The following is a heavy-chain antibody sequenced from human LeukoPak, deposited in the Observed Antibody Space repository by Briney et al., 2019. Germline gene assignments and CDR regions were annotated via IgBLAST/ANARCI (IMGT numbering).Heavy chain of an antibody. CDR2: IYYSWSS. J-gene: IGHJ6*03. Sequence: PSQTLSLTCTVSGGSINGGGSYCSWIRQHPGKGLEWIGCIYYSWSSYYNPSLKSRVTLSLDTSKNQFPLKLSSVTAADTAVYYYARDNGDYRSIYYYMDVWGKGTTVTVSS. CDR1: GGSINGGGSY. CDR3: ARDNGDYRSIYYYMDV. V-gene: IGHV4-31*03. D-gene: IGHD4-11*01.